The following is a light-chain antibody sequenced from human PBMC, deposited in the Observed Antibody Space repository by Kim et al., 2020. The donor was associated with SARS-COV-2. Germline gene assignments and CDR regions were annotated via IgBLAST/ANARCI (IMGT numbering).Light chain of an antibody. CDR3: SSYTSSSTVV. Sequence: GQSITISCTGTSSDVGGYNYVSWYHQHPGKAPKLMIYEVSNRPSGVSNRFSGSKSGNTASLTISGLQAEDESDYYCSSYTSSSTVVFGGGTQLTV. J-gene: IGLJ2*01. V-gene: IGLV2-14*01. CDR2: EVS. CDR1: SSDVGGYNY.